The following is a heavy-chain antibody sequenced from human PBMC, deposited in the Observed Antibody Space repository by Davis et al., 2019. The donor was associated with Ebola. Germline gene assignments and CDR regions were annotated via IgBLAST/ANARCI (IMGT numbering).Heavy chain of an antibody. CDR2: INHSGST. CDR3: ARPRYYYDSFDY. Sequence: SETLSLTCAVYGGSFSSYYWSWIRQPPGKGLEWIGEINHSGSTNYNPSLKSRVIISADKSKNQFSLKLSSVTAADTAVYYCARPRYYYDSFDYWGQGTLVTVSS. CDR1: GGSFSSYY. V-gene: IGHV4-34*01. J-gene: IGHJ4*02. D-gene: IGHD3-22*01.